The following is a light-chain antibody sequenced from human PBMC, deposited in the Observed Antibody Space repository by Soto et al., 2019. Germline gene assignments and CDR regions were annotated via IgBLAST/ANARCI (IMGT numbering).Light chain of an antibody. V-gene: IGKV3-20*01. CDR1: QSVSSNY. J-gene: IGKJ1*01. Sequence: EVVLTQSPVTLSLSPGERATLSCRASQSVSSNYLAWYQQKPGQAPRLLIYGASARATGIPDRFSGSGSGTDFTLTISRLEPEDFAVYFCQHYDSSPWTFGQGTKVDIK. CDR2: GAS. CDR3: QHYDSSPWT.